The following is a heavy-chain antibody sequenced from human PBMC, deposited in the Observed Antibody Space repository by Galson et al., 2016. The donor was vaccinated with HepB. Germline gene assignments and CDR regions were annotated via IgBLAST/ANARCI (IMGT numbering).Heavy chain of an antibody. CDR1: GITFSSYA. J-gene: IGHJ4*02. CDR2: ISSDGSNK. V-gene: IGHV3-30*04. CDR3: ARDGLRLTHQRCFDY. Sequence: SLRLSCAASGITFSSYAMHWVRQAPGKGLEWVAVISSDGSNKSYADSVKGRFTISRDSSKNTLHLHMSSLRPEDTAVYYCARDGLRLTHQRCFDYWGQGTLVTVSS. D-gene: IGHD2-15*01.